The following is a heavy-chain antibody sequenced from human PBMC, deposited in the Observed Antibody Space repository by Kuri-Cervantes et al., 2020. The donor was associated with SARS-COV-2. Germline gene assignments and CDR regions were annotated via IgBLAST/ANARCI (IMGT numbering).Heavy chain of an antibody. V-gene: IGHV3-48*02. D-gene: IGHD3-16*01. CDR3: AKTLRKGMITFGGVDY. CDR1: GLTVSSNH. Sequence: GESLKISCAASGLTVSSNHMSWVRQAPGKGLEWVSYISSSSSTIYYADSVKGRFTISRDNAKNSLYLQMNSLRDEDTAVYYCAKTLRKGMITFGGVDYWGQGTLVTVSS. CDR2: ISSSSSTI. J-gene: IGHJ4*02.